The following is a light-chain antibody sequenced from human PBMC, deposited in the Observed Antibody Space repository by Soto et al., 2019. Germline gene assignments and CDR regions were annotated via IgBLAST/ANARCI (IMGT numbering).Light chain of an antibody. CDR1: QSVLYSSNNKNY. CDR3: QQYYSTPIT. V-gene: IGKV4-1*01. J-gene: IGKJ5*01. Sequence: DIVMTQSPDSLAVSLGERATINCKSSQSVLYSSNNKNYLAWYQQKPGQPPKLLIYWASTRESGVPDRFSGSGSGTDFTLTISRLQAEDVAVYYCQQYYSTPITFGQGTRVDIK. CDR2: WAS.